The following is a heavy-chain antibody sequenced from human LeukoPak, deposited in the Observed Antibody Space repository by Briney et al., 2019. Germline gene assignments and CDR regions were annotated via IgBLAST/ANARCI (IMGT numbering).Heavy chain of an antibody. V-gene: IGHV4-59*08. CDR1: GGSISSYY. J-gene: IGHJ5*02. D-gene: IGHD6-19*01. CDR2: IYYSGST. CDR3: ARQSYSSGWYWFDP. Sequence: PSETLSLTCTVSGGSISSYYWSWIRQPPGKGLEWIGYIYYSGSTNYNPSLKSRVTISVDTSKNQFSLKLSSVTAADTAVYYCARQSYSSGWYWFDPWGQGNLVTVSS.